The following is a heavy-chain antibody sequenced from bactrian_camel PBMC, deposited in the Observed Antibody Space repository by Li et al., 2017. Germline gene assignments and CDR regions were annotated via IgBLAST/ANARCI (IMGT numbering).Heavy chain of an antibody. CDR2: IDSDGIA. Sequence: HVQLVESGGGSVQAGGSLRLSCVASRSLYSGACVGWLRQAPGKEREGVAAIDSDGIASYADPEKGRFTISKDNAKNMLYLQMNSLKPEDTAMYYCTASDSPILCAYNYWGQGTQVTV. V-gene: IGHV3S53*01. J-gene: IGHJ4*01. CDR3: TASDSPILCAYNY. CDR1: RSLYSGAC.